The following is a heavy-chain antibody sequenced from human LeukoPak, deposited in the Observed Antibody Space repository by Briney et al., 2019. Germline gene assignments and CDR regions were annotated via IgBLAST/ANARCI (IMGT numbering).Heavy chain of an antibody. Sequence: SETLSLTCAVYGGSYSNYYWSWVLQPPGKGLEWIGEINHSGSTNYSPSLKSRVTMSVDTSKNQFSQRLSSVTAADTAIYYCASLHQVRGITVFDYWGQGTLVTVSS. CDR3: ASLHQVRGITVFDY. D-gene: IGHD3-10*01. J-gene: IGHJ4*02. CDR1: GGSYSNYY. V-gene: IGHV4-34*01. CDR2: INHSGST.